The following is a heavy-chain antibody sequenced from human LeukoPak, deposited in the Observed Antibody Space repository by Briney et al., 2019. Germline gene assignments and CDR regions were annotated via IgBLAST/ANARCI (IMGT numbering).Heavy chain of an antibody. D-gene: IGHD6-13*01. Sequence: GGPLRPSCEASGFTFSSLGMHGVRQAPGKGRGGVAVISDDGNNKYYADSVKGRFTISRDNAKNSLYLQMNSLRAEDTAVYYCAVYSSSWYIVDYWGQGTLVTVSS. J-gene: IGHJ4*02. CDR3: AVYSSSWYIVDY. V-gene: IGHV3-30*03. CDR1: GFTFSSLG. CDR2: ISDDGNNK.